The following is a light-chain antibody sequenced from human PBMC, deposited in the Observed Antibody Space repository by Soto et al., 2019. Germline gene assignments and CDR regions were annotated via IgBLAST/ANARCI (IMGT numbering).Light chain of an antibody. CDR2: EVS. V-gene: IGLV2-14*01. CDR1: SSDVGGYNY. Sequence: QSVLTQPASVSGSPGQSITTSCTGTSSDVGGYNYVSWYQQQAGKAPKLIIHEVSNRPSGVSNRFSGSKSGNTASLTISGLQAEDEADYYCDSYTSSRAYVFGIGTKLTVL. J-gene: IGLJ1*01. CDR3: DSYTSSRAYV.